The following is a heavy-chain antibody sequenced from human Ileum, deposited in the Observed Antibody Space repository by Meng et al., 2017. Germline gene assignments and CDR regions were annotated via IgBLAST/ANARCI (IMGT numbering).Heavy chain of an antibody. Sequence: GESLKISCAASGFTFSSYGMHWVRQAPGKGLEWVAVIWYDGSNKYYADSVKGRFTISRDNSKNTLYLQMNSLRAEDTAVYYCARDAVDGSGSWVVYYYYGMDVWGQGTTVTVSS. CDR1: GFTFSSYG. CDR3: ARDAVDGSGSWVVYYYYGMDV. J-gene: IGHJ6*02. D-gene: IGHD3-10*01. V-gene: IGHV3-33*01. CDR2: IWYDGSNK.